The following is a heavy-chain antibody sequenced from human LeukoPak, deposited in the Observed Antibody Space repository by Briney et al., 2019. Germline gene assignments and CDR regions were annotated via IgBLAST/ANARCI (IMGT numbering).Heavy chain of an antibody. V-gene: IGHV3-48*04. D-gene: IGHD2-21*01. CDR2: ISSSGSTI. CDR3: ARDLWARCLDY. CDR1: GFTFSTYS. J-gene: IGHJ4*02. Sequence: PGGSLRLSCAASGFTFSTYSMNWVRQAPGKGLEWVSYISSSGSTIYYADSVKGRFTISRDNAKNSLYLQMNSLRAEDTAVYYCARDLWARCLDYWGQGTLVTVSS.